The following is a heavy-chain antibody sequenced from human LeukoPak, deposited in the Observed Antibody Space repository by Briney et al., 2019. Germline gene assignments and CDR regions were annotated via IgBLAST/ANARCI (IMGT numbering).Heavy chain of an antibody. Sequence: GWSLRLSCAASGFTFSDYYMSWIRQAPGKGLEWVSYISSSGSTIYYADSVKGRFTISRDNAKNSLYLQMNSLRAEDTAVYYCARDPDYYDSSGYYWGQGTLVTVSS. J-gene: IGHJ4*02. CDR1: GFTFSDYY. CDR3: ARDPDYYDSSGYY. V-gene: IGHV3-11*01. D-gene: IGHD3-22*01. CDR2: ISSSGSTI.